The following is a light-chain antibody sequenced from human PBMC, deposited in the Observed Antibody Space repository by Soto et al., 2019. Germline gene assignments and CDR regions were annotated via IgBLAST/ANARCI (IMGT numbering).Light chain of an antibody. J-gene: IGKJ5*01. CDR3: QERGNWPRIT. Sequence: EIVLTQSPATLSLSPGERATLSCRASQSVRYYLAWYQQKPGQAPRLLIYDASSRAPGIPGRFSGSGSGTDFTLTLSSVDPEDFAVYYCQERGNWPRITFGQGTRLEIK. CDR1: QSVRYY. CDR2: DAS. V-gene: IGKV3-11*01.